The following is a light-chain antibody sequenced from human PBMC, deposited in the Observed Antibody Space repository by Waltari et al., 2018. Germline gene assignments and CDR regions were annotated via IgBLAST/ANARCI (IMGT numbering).Light chain of an antibody. J-gene: IGLJ3*02. CDR3: LLSYSGGRRV. V-gene: IGLV7-46*01. CDR1: TGFVPSVRY. CDR2: DTS. Sequence: QAVVTQEPSLTVSPGGPVTLTCGSRTGFVPSVRYPAWFQQKPGQAPKTLIYDTSNKHSWTPARFSGSLVGGKAALTLSGAQPEDEADYYCLLSYSGGRRVFGGGTKLTVL.